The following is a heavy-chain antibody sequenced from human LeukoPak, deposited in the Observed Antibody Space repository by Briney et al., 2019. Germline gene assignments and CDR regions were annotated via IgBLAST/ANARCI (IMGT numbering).Heavy chain of an antibody. CDR2: FDPIDIGS. V-gene: IGHV1-24*01. CDR3: ATGEGYCDNGDCYYDFDY. CDR1: GNALSEVS. J-gene: IGHJ4*02. Sequence: ASVRVSCKISGNALSEVSIHWVRQAPGGGLEWMGGFDPIDIGSMRAQKFQGRLTISDDTSTDTAYLELTSLRSDDTAVYYCATGEGYCDNGDCYYDFDYWGQGTLVTVSS. D-gene: IGHD2-21*02.